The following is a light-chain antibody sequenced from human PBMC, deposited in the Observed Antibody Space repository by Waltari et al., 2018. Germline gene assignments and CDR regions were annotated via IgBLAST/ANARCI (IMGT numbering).Light chain of an antibody. CDR3: QSYDSTLSAVI. Sequence: QSVLTQPPSVSGAPGQTVTISCSGSNSNIGERYDVHGYQRHPGSAPKVVIYGNNHRPSGVPDRYSGSKSGTLASLSITGLQADDEADYFCQSYDSTLSAVIFGGGTKLTVL. J-gene: IGLJ2*01. CDR2: GNN. V-gene: IGLV1-40*01. CDR1: NSNIGERYD.